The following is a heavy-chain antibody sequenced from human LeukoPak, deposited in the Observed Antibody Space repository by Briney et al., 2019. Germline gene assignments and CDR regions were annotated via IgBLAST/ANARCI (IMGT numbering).Heavy chain of an antibody. V-gene: IGHV4-38-2*02. J-gene: IGHJ4*02. D-gene: IGHD3-10*01. CDR3: ARIQERWFGELLSVCFDY. CDR2: IYHSGST. Sequence: SETVSLTCTVSGYSISSGYYWGWIRQPPGKGLEWIGSIYHSGSTYYNPSLKSRVTISVDTSKNQFSLKLSSVTAADTAVYYCARIQERWFGELLSVCFDYWGQGTLVTVSS. CDR1: GYSISSGYY.